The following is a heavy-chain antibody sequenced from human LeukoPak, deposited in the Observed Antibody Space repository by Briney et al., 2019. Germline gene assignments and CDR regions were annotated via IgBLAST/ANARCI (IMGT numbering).Heavy chain of an antibody. CDR1: EFTFSSYV. D-gene: IGHD2-15*01. CDR2: ITPGGGT. V-gene: IGHV3-23*01. Sequence: GGSLRLSCAASEFTFSSYVMAWVRQAPGKGLEWVSTITPGGGTYYADSVKGRFTISRDNSKNTLYLQMNSLRAEDTAVYYCAKGYCSGGSCPTYFDYWGQGTLVTVSS. J-gene: IGHJ4*02. CDR3: AKGYCSGGSCPTYFDY.